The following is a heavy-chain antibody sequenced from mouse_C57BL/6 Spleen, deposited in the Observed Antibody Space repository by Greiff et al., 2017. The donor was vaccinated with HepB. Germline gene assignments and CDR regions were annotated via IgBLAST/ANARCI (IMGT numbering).Heavy chain of an antibody. Sequence: EVMLVESEGGLVQPGSSMKLSCTASGFTFSDYYMAWVRQVPEKGLEWVANINYDGSSTYYLDSLKSRFIISRDNSQNILYLQMSSLKSEDTATYYCARGGGFAYWGQGTLVTVSA. CDR3: ARGGGFAY. CDR2: INYDGSST. J-gene: IGHJ3*01. CDR1: GFTFSDYY. V-gene: IGHV5-16*01.